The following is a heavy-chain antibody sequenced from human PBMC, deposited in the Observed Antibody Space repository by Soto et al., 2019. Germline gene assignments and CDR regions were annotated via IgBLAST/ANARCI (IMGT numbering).Heavy chain of an antibody. Sequence: QVQLVESGGGVVQSGRSLTLSCAASGFSLRTYGMQWLRRAPGKGLEWVAFIWYDGTKKFYANSVKGRSTISKDNSNNILYLQMSGLRAEDTAVYDCARDVVTAVAGSVNWFDPWGQGTLVTVSS. CDR3: ARDVVTAVAGSVNWFDP. D-gene: IGHD6-19*01. CDR1: GFSLRTYG. J-gene: IGHJ5*02. CDR2: IWYDGTKK. V-gene: IGHV3-33*01.